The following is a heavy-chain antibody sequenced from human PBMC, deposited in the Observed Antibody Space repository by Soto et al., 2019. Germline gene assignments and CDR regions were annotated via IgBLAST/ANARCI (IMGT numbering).Heavy chain of an antibody. CDR1: GFTFSSYA. CDR3: ARPSLPLIAVAGRGNWFDP. V-gene: IGHV3-30-3*01. D-gene: IGHD6-19*01. J-gene: IGHJ5*02. CDR2: ISYDGSNK. Sequence: GGSLRLSCAASGFTFSSYAMHWVRQAPGKGLEWVAVISYDGSNKYYADSVKGRFTISRDNSKNTLYLQMNSLRAEDTAVYYCARPSLPLIAVAGRGNWFDPWGQGTLVTVSS.